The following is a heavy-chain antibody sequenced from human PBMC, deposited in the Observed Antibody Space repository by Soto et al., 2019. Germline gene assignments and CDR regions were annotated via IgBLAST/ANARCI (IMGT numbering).Heavy chain of an antibody. J-gene: IGHJ3*02. Sequence: GGSLRLSCAASGFTFSSYDMHWVRQATGKGLEWVSAIGTAGDTYYPGSVKGRFTISRENAKNSLYLQMNSLRAGDTAVYYCARGWEYSSSSSLAFDIWGQGTMVTVS. CDR2: IGTAGDT. D-gene: IGHD6-6*01. V-gene: IGHV3-13*01. CDR1: GFTFSSYD. CDR3: ARGWEYSSSSSLAFDI.